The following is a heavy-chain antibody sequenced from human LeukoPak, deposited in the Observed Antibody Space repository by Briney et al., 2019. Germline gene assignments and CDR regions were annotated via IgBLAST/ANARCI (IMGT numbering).Heavy chain of an antibody. CDR2: ISYDGSNK. CDR1: GFTFSSYA. J-gene: IGHJ6*02. Sequence: GRSLRLSCAASGFTFSSYAMHWVRQAPGKGLEWVAVISYDGSNKYYADSVKGRFTISRDNSKNTLYLQMNSLRAEDTAVYYCAKDLRGDVYYYYGIDVWGQGTTVTVSS. D-gene: IGHD3-16*01. V-gene: IGHV3-30-3*01. CDR3: AKDLRGDVYYYYGIDV.